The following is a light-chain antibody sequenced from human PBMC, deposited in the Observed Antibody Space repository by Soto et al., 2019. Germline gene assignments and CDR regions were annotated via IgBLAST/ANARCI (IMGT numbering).Light chain of an antibody. CDR1: SSNIGDNF. V-gene: IGLV1-51*01. CDR3: APWDSKLSAVV. Sequence: QSVLTQPPSMSAAPGQKVPISCSGSSSNIGDNFVSWYQHLPGTAPKLLIFDNSQRPSEIPDRFFGSKSGTIATLAITGPQTGDEAVYYCAPWDSKLSAVVFGGGTKLTVL. J-gene: IGLJ2*01. CDR2: DNS.